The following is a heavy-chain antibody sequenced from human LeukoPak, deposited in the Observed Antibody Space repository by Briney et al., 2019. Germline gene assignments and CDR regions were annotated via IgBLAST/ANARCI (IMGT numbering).Heavy chain of an antibody. CDR1: GFTFSDYY. Sequence: GSLRLSCAASGFTFSDYYMSWIRQAPGKGLEWVSYISSSGSTIYYADSVKGRFTISRDNAKDSLYLQMNSLRAEDTAVYYCARALIVVGWFDPWGQGTLVTVSS. CDR3: ARALIVVGWFDP. D-gene: IGHD3-22*01. V-gene: IGHV3-11*01. J-gene: IGHJ5*02. CDR2: ISSSGSTI.